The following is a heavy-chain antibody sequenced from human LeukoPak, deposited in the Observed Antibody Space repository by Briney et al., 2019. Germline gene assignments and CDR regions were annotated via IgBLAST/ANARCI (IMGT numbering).Heavy chain of an antibody. CDR1: GFTFGDHI. CDR3: ARHQFSSSWYLS. D-gene: IGHD6-13*01. CDR2: VSGSGSTV. V-gene: IGHV3-48*04. J-gene: IGHJ4*02. Sequence: GGSLGLSCAASGFTFGDHIMNWVRQLPGKRLEWVAYVSGSGSTVYYADSVKGRFTVSRDNAKNTLYLQMNSLRAEDTAVYYCARHQFSSSWYLSWGQGTLVTVSS.